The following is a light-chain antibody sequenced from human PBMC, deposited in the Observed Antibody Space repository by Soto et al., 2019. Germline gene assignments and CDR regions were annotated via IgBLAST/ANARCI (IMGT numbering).Light chain of an antibody. V-gene: IGLV2-14*01. J-gene: IGLJ3*02. CDR3: SSYTSSSTWV. CDR2: KVT. Sequence: QSALTQPASVSGSPGQSITISCTGTSSDVGGYKYVSWYQQHPGKAPKLMIYKVTNRPSGVSNRFFGSKSGNTASLTISGLQAEDEAAYYCSSYTSSSTWVFGGGTKLTVL. CDR1: SSDVGGYKY.